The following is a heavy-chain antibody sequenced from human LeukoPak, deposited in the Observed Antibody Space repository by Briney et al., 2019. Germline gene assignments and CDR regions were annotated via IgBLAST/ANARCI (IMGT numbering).Heavy chain of an antibody. Sequence: GGSLRLSCAASGFSFSTYSMNWVRQAPGKGLEWVSSISSSSRYTYYADSVKGRFTISRDNAKNSLYLQMNSLRAEDTAVYYCAKDPDSSSWYDYWGQGTLVTVSS. CDR1: GFSFSTYS. CDR2: ISSSSRYT. V-gene: IGHV3-21*01. CDR3: AKDPDSSSWYDY. J-gene: IGHJ4*02. D-gene: IGHD6-13*01.